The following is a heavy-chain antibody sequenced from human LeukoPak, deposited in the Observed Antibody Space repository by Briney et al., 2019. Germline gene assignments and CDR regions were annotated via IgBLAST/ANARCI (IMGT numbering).Heavy chain of an antibody. D-gene: IGHD3-10*01. Sequence: SVKVSCKASGGTFSSYGISWVRQAPGQGLEWMGGIIPIFGTANYAQKFQGRVTITADESTSTAYMELSSLRSEDTAVYYCAREPQDSGTLKGGYYYYYMDVWGKGTTVTVSS. CDR2: IIPIFGTA. V-gene: IGHV1-69*13. J-gene: IGHJ6*03. CDR1: GGTFSSYG. CDR3: AREPQDSGTLKGGYYYYYMDV.